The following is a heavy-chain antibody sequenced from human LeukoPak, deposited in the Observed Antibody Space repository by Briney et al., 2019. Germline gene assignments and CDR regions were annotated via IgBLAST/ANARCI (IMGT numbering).Heavy chain of an antibody. D-gene: IGHD3-22*01. J-gene: IGHJ4*02. CDR2: IYQSGST. CDR1: GGSISSGSYS. CDR3: ARSSLLQGIDY. V-gene: IGHV4-30-2*01. Sequence: SETLSLTCAVSGGSISSGSYSWTWIRQPAGKGLEWLGYIYQSGSTYYNPSLNSRLTMSVDRSRNQFSLKLTSVTAADTAVYYCARSSLLQGIDYWGQGTLVTVAS.